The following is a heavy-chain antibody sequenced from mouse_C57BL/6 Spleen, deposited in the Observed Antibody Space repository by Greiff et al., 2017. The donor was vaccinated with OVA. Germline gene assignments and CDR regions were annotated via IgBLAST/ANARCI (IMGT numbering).Heavy chain of an antibody. D-gene: IGHD1-1*01. J-gene: IGHJ1*03. Sequence: QVQLQQPGAELMKPGASVKLSCKASGYTFTSYWMQWVKQRPGQGLEWIGEVDPSDSYTNYNQKFKGKATLTVDTSSSTAYMQLSSLTSEDAAVYYCARARYDWYFDVWGTGTTVTVSS. V-gene: IGHV1-50*01. CDR1: GYTFTSYW. CDR2: VDPSDSYT. CDR3: ARARYDWYFDV.